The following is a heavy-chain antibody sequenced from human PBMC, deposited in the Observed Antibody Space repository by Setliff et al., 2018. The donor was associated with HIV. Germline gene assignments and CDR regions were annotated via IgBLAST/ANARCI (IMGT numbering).Heavy chain of an antibody. J-gene: IGHJ4*02. CDR1: GFKFDDYW. CDR2: INGDGSSP. Sequence: PGESLKISCTVSGFKFDDYWMHWIRRSPGKGPVWVSRINGDGSSPGYADSVKGRFTVSRDNLRNILYLQMNSLRGDDTAIYYCARGSLRFGALFPDYWGRGTLVTVSS. D-gene: IGHD3-10*01. V-gene: IGHV3-74*01. CDR3: ARGSLRFGALFPDY.